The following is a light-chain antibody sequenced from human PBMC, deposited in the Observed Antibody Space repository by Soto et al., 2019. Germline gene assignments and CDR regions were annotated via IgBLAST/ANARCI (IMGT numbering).Light chain of an antibody. CDR3: AAWDDSLNGVV. J-gene: IGLJ2*01. CDR2: SNN. CDR1: SSNIGRNT. V-gene: IGLV1-44*01. Sequence: QAVVTQPPSASGTPGQRVTISCSGSSSNIGRNTVVWYQQLPGSAPTLLMYSNNQRPSGVPDRFSGSKSGTSASLAISGLQSEDEADYYCAAWDDSLNGVVFGGGTKLTVL.